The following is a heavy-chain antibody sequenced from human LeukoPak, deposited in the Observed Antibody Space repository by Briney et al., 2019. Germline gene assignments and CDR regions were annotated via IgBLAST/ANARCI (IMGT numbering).Heavy chain of an antibody. CDR2: VYYSGST. Sequence: SETLSLTCTVCGGSVSSGSYSWSWIRQPPGKGLESIGYVYYSGSTNYNPSLKSRVTISVDTSKNQFSLKLSSVTAADTAVYYCARVYRYSSSWYYFDYWGQGTLVTVSS. J-gene: IGHJ4*02. CDR3: ARVYRYSSSWYYFDY. D-gene: IGHD6-13*01. CDR1: GGSVSSGSYS. V-gene: IGHV4-61*01.